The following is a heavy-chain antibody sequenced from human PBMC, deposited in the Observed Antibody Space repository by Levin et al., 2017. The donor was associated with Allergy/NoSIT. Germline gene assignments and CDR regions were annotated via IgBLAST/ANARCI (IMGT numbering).Heavy chain of an antibody. CDR2: ISANNRNR. Sequence: ASVKVSCRASGYTFKNYGISWVRQSPGQGLEWVGWISANNRNRNYGQNLQGRVTMTTDTSTSTSYLEVRSLRSDDTAVYFCARANQLLPLGKYYYYMDVWRKGTPVTVSS. D-gene: IGHD1-26*01. V-gene: IGHV1-18*01. CDR3: ARANQLLPLGKYYYYMDV. J-gene: IGHJ6*03. CDR1: GYTFKNYG.